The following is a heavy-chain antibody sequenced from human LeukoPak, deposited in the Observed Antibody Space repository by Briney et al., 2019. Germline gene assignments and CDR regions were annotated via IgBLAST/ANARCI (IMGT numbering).Heavy chain of an antibody. CDR2: IYYSGST. CDR3: ARLTMVGGFDP. CDR1: GGSISSSSYY. Sequence: SETLSLTCTVSGGSISSSSYYWGWIRQPPGKGPEWIGSIYYSGSTYYNPSLKSRVTISLDTSKNQFSLKLSSVTAADTAVYYCARLTMVGGFDPWGQGTLVTVSS. J-gene: IGHJ5*02. D-gene: IGHD3-10*01. V-gene: IGHV4-39*07.